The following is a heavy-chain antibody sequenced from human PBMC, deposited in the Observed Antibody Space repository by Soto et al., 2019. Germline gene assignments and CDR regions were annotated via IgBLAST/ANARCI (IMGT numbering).Heavy chain of an antibody. J-gene: IGHJ5*02. CDR2: IYYNGNT. V-gene: IGHV4-59*01. D-gene: IGHD3-10*01. Sequence: PSETLSLTCTVSGGSISSYYWSWIRQPPGKGLEWIGYIYYNGNTNYNPSLKSRLNISVDTSKNQFSLKLSSVSAADTAVYYCARDFGYFGDKKRRFDPWGQGTLVTVSS. CDR3: ARDFGYFGDKKRRFDP. CDR1: GGSISSYY.